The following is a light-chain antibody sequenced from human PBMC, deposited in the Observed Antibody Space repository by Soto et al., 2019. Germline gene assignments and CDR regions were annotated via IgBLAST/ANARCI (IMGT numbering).Light chain of an antibody. CDR1: QSVSSY. V-gene: IGKV3-20*01. Sequence: EIVLTQSPGTLSLSPGERATLSCRASQSVSSYLAWYQQKPGQAPRLLIYGVSSRATGIPDRVSGSGSGTDFTLTISRLEPEDFAGYYCQQYVTSPLTFGGGTKVEIK. CDR2: GVS. J-gene: IGKJ4*01. CDR3: QQYVTSPLT.